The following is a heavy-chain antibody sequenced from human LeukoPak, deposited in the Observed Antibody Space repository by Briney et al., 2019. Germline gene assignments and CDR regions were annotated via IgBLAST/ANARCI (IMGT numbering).Heavy chain of an antibody. D-gene: IGHD3-22*01. V-gene: IGHV1-69*04. CDR2: IIPILGIA. CDR1: GGTFSSYA. Sequence: ASVKVSCKASGGTFSSYAISWVRQAPGQGLEWMGRIIPILGIANYAQKFQGRVTITADKSTSTAYMELSSLRSEDTAVYYCARDFSGYYDSSGYSLDYWGQGTLVTVSS. J-gene: IGHJ4*02. CDR3: ARDFSGYYDSSGYSLDY.